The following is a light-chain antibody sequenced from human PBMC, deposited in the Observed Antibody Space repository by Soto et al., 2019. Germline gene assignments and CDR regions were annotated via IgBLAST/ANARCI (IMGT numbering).Light chain of an antibody. Sequence: QSVLTQPPSAYGSPGQSVAISCTGTSSDVGCYNYVSWYQQHPGKAPKLMIYEVNKRPSGASHRFSGSKSGNTASLTISGLQADDEADYYCLSYEGSYNFVFGSGTKVTV. J-gene: IGLJ1*01. V-gene: IGLV2-8*01. CDR1: SSDVGCYNY. CDR2: EVN. CDR3: LSYEGSYNFV.